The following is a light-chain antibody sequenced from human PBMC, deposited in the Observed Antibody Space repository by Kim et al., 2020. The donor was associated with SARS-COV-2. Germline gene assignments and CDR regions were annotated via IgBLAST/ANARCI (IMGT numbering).Light chain of an antibody. J-gene: IGKJ2*01. V-gene: IGKV3-20*01. CDR2: GAS. CDR3: RQFGSSPPYT. CDR1: QSVSSSY. Sequence: EIVLTQSPGTLSLSPGERATLSCRASQSVSSSYLAWYQQKSGQAPRLLIYGASSRATGIPDRFSGSGSGTDFTLTISRLEPEDFAVYYCRQFGSSPPYTFGQGTKLEI.